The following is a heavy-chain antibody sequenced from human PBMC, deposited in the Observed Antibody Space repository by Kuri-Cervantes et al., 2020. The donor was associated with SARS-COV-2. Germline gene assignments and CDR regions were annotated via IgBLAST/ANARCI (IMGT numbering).Heavy chain of an antibody. D-gene: IGHD6-19*01. V-gene: IGHV3-30-3*01. CDR2: ISYDGSNK. CDR1: GFTFSSYA. CDR3: ARGIAVAKPSFDY. Sequence: GESLKISCAASGFTFSSYAMHWVRQAPGKGLEWVAVISYDGSNKYYADSVKGRFTISRDSSKNTLYLQMNSLRAEDTAVYYCARGIAVAKPSFDYWGQGTRVTGYS. J-gene: IGHJ4*02.